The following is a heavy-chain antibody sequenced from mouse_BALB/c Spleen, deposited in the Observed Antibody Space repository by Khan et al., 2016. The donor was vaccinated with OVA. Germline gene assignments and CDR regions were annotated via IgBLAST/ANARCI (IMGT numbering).Heavy chain of an antibody. CDR3: ARVYGGDFDY. CDR1: GYSITTDYA. J-gene: IGHJ2*01. V-gene: IGHV3-2*02. Sequence: EVQLKESGPGLVKPSQSLSLTCTVTGYSITTDYAWNWIRQFPGSKLEWMGHISYGGTTKYNPSLKSRITITRDTSKNQFFLHLKSVTTEDTARYYCARVYGGDFDYWGQGTTLTVSS. D-gene: IGHD1-1*01. CDR2: ISYGGTT.